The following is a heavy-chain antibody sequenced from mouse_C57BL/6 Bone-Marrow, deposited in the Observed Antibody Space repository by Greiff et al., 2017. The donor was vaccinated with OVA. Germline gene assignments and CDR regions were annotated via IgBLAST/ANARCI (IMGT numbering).Heavy chain of an antibody. CDR3: APGLRRYAMDY. J-gene: IGHJ4*01. Sequence: EVQLQQSVAELVRPGASVKLSCTASGFNIKNTYMHWVKQRPEQGLEWIGRLDPANGNTKYAPKFQGKATITADTSSNAAYLPLSSLTSEDTAIYYSAPGLRRYAMDYWGQGTSVTVSS. CDR2: LDPANGNT. D-gene: IGHD2-12*01. V-gene: IGHV14-3*01. CDR1: GFNIKNTY.